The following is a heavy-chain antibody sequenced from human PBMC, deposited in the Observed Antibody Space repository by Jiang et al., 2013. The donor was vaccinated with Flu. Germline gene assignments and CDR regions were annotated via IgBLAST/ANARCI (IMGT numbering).Heavy chain of an antibody. CDR2: INTNSGGT. CDR3: ARGILCSSTSCYLNYYYYDMDV. D-gene: IGHD2-2*01. Sequence: GAEVKKPGASVKVSCKASGYTFGGHYMHWVRQAPGQGLEWMGWINTNSGGTNYAQKFQGGVTMTRDTSISTAYMELSRLRSDDTAVYYCARGILCSSTSCYLNYYYYDMDVWGQGTTVTVSS. V-gene: IGHV1-2*02. J-gene: IGHJ6*02. CDR1: GYTFGGHY.